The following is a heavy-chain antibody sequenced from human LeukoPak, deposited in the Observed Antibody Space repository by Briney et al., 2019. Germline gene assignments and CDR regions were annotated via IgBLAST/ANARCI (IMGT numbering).Heavy chain of an antibody. CDR3: ARAQGARSWYY. V-gene: IGHV1-2*02. CDR1: GYTFTGYY. CDR2: INPNSGGT. J-gene: IGHJ4*02. Sequence: ASVKVSCKASGYTFTGYYMHWVRQAPGQGLEWMGWINPNSGGTNYAQKFQGRVTMTRNTSISTAYMELSSLRSEDTAVYYCARAQGARSWYYWGQGTLVTVSS. D-gene: IGHD6-13*01.